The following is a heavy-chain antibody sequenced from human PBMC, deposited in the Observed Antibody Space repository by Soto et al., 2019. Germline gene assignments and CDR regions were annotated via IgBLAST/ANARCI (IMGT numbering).Heavy chain of an antibody. CDR2: IKSKIAGGTT. V-gene: IGHV3-15*01. D-gene: IGHD2-15*01. CDR1: GFTFSNGW. Sequence: EVQLVESGGGLVKAGGSLRLSCAASGFTFSNGWMGWVRQAPGKGLEWVGRIKSKIAGGTTDYSAPVKGRFSISRDDSKDTLYLQMDSLITEDTAVYYCTTDSTQTFCDGGPCSSVQTQIHDSWGQGTLVTVSS. CDR3: TTDSTQTFCDGGPCSSVQTQIHDS. J-gene: IGHJ4*02.